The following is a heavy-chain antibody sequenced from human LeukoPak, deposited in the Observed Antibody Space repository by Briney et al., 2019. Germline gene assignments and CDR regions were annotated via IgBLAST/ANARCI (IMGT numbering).Heavy chain of an antibody. D-gene: IGHD2-8*02. CDR1: GFTLSSYS. Sequence: GGSLRLSCAASGFTLSSYSMNWVRQAPGKGLEWVSYISSSSSTISYADPVKGRFTISRDNAKKSLYLQMNSLRDEDTAVYYCARVYVILVARNYGMDVWGQGTTVTVSS. V-gene: IGHV3-48*02. CDR3: ARVYVILVARNYGMDV. CDR2: ISSSSSTI. J-gene: IGHJ6*02.